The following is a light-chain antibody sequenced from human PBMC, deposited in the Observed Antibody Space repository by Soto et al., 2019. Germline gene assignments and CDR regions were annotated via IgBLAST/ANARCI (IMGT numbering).Light chain of an antibody. J-gene: IGKJ1*01. CDR3: QQYGGSPRT. CDR2: VAS. CDR1: QSVNSIY. V-gene: IGKV3-20*01. Sequence: EIVLTQSPGTLSLSPGERATLSCRASQSVNSIYLAWYQQKPGQAPRLLIYVASSRATGIPDRLSGSGSGTDFTLTISRLEPEDFALYYCQQYGGSPRTFGQGTKVEL.